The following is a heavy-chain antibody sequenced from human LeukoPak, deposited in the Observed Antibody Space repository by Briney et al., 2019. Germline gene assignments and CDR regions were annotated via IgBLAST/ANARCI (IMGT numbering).Heavy chain of an antibody. J-gene: IGHJ6*04. Sequence: GGSLRLSCAASGFIFSSYWMSWVRQAPGKGLXXXXXXXEDGSEKYYVDSVKGRFTISRDNAKNSLYLQTNSLRAEDTAVYYCARRALRYCSSTSCPAQYYGVDVWGKGTTVTVSS. CDR2: XXEDGSEK. CDR3: ARRALRYCSSTSCPAQYYGVDV. V-gene: IGHV3-7*03. CDR1: GFIFSSYW. D-gene: IGHD2-2*01.